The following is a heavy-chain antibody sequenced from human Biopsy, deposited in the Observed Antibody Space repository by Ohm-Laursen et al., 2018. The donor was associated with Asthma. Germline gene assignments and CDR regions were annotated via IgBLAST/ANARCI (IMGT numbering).Heavy chain of an antibody. D-gene: IGHD2-2*01. CDR3: ARKAGSCISRTCYSLDF. CDR2: INSVFGTT. V-gene: IGHV1-69*13. Sequence: SEKVAWKDRGGTFNTYVFGWVGQAPGQRLEWMGGINSVFGTTTYPQKFQDRVTITADDSTSTVYMELSSLRSEDTAVYYCARKAGSCISRTCYSLDFWGQGTLVTVSS. J-gene: IGHJ4*02. CDR1: GGTFNTYV.